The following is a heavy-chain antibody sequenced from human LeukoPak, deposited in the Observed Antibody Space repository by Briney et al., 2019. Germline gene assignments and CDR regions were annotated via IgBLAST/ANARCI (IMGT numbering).Heavy chain of an antibody. CDR3: ARASVLTGWNWFDP. D-gene: IGHD3-9*01. V-gene: IGHV4-4*07. J-gene: IGHJ5*02. Sequence: SETLSLTCTVSGGSISSYYWSWIRQPAGKGLEWIGRIYTSGSTNYNPSLKSRVTMSVDTSKNQFSLKLSSVTAADTAVYYCARASVLTGWNWFDPWGQGTLVTVSS. CDR1: GGSISSYY. CDR2: IYTSGST.